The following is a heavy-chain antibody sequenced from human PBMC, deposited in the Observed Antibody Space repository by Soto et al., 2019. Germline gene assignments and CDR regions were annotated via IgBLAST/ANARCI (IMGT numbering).Heavy chain of an antibody. D-gene: IGHD2-2*01. Sequence: ASVKVSCKVSGYTLTELSMHWVRQAPGKGLEWMGGFDPEDGNTNYAQKLQGRVTMTTDTSTSTAYMELRSLRSDDTAVYYCAAFRGYCSSTSCQKGFDIWGQGTMVTVSS. CDR2: FDPEDGNT. J-gene: IGHJ3*02. CDR3: AAFRGYCSSTSCQKGFDI. CDR1: GYTLTELS. V-gene: IGHV1-24*01.